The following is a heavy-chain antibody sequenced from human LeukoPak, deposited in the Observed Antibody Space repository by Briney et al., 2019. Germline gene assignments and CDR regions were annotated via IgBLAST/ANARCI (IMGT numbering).Heavy chain of an antibody. CDR3: ARGITIFLPDY. D-gene: IGHD3-9*01. Sequence: ASVKVSCKASGYTFTCYYMHWMRQAPGQGLEWMGIINPSGGSTSYAQKFQGRVTMTRDTSTSTVYMELSSLRSEDTAVYYCARGITIFLPDYWGQGTLVTVSS. CDR1: GYTFTCYY. V-gene: IGHV1-46*01. J-gene: IGHJ4*02. CDR2: INPSGGST.